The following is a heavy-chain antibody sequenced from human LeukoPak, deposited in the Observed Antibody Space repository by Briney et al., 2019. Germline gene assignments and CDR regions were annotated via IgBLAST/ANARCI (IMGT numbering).Heavy chain of an antibody. CDR2: IKSKTDGGTT. D-gene: IGHD4-17*01. J-gene: IGHJ3*02. CDR1: GFTFSSYA. Sequence: GGSLRLSCAASGFTFSSYAMSWVRQAPGKGLEWVGRIKSKTDGGTTDYAAPVKGRFTISRDDSKNTLYLQMNSLKTEDTAVYYCTTHYGDSFHDIWGQGTMVTVSS. CDR3: TTHYGDSFHDI. V-gene: IGHV3-15*01.